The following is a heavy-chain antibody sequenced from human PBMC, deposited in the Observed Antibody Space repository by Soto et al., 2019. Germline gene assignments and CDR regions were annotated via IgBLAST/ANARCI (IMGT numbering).Heavy chain of an antibody. J-gene: IGHJ5*02. D-gene: IGHD3-22*01. CDR1: GGTFSSYA. CDR3: ARDRGPSSGYYPYWFDP. Sequence: QVQLVQSGAEVKKPGSSVKVSCKASGGTFSSYAITWVRQAPGQGLEWMGGIIPIFGTANYAQKFQARVTTTPDXSXSXAYMELSSLRAEHTAVYYCARDRGPSSGYYPYWFDPWGQGTLVTVSS. CDR2: IIPIFGTA. V-gene: IGHV1-69*05.